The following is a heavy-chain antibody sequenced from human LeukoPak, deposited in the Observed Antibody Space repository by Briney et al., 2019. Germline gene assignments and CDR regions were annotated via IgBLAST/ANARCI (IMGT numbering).Heavy chain of an antibody. CDR1: GYTFTSYD. V-gene: IGHV1-8*01. CDR2: MNPNSGNT. CDR3: ARGPTYYDFWSGYWRRYMDV. Sequence: ASVTLSCKASGYTFTSYDINWVRQATGQGLEWMGWMNPNSGNTGYGQKFQGRVTMTRNTTISTDYMELSSLRSEDTGVYYCARGPTYYDFWSGYWRRYMDVWGKGTTVTVSS. D-gene: IGHD3-3*01. J-gene: IGHJ6*03.